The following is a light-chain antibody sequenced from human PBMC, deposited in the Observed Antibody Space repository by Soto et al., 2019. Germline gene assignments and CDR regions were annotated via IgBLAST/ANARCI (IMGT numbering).Light chain of an antibody. J-gene: IGKJ5*01. Sequence: EIVLTQSPGTLSLSPGERATLSCRASQSVSSNSLAWYHQKPGQPPRLLIYGASSRATGIPDRFSGSGSGTDFTLTISRLEPEDFAMYYCQQYGSSLITFGQGTRLEIE. CDR3: QQYGSSLIT. CDR2: GAS. V-gene: IGKV3-20*01. CDR1: QSVSSNS.